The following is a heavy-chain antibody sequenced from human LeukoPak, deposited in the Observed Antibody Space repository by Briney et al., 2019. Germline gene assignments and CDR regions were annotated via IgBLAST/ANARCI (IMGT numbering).Heavy chain of an antibody. CDR2: IKQDRSEK. V-gene: IGHV3-7*01. D-gene: IGHD2-2*01. CDR3: ARDLRYCSSTSCYPWNYYYYMDV. J-gene: IGHJ6*03. Sequence: QPGGSLRLSSAASGFTFRSYWMSWVRQAPGKGLEWVANIKQDRSEKYYVDSVKGRFTISRDDAKNSLYLQMNSLRAEDTAVYYCARDLRYCSSTSCYPWNYYYYMDVWGKGTTVTVSS. CDR1: GFTFRSYW.